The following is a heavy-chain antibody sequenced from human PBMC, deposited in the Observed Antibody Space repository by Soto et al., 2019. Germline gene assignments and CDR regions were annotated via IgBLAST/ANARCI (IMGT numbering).Heavy chain of an antibody. CDR3: ARRPLFDYAMDV. CDR2: INAGNGNT. D-gene: IGHD3-10*02. J-gene: IGHJ6*02. Sequence: ASVKVSCKASGYTFTSYAMNWVRQAPGQRLEWMGWINAGNGNTKYAQELQGRVTMTTDTSTSTAYMELRSLRSDDTAAYYCARRPLFDYAMDVWGQGTTVTVSS. V-gene: IGHV1-3*01. CDR1: GYTFTSYA.